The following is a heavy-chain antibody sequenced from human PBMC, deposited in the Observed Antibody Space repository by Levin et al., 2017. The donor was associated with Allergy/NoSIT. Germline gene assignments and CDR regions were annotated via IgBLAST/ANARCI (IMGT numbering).Heavy chain of an antibody. Sequence: SETLSLTCTVSGGSISSGSYYWSWIRQPAGKGLEWIGRIYTSGSTNYNPSLKSRVTISVDTSKNQFSLKLSSVTAADTAVYYCARAWRFGELVPDAFDIWGQGTMVTVSS. CDR2: IYTSGST. CDR3: ARAWRFGELVPDAFDI. V-gene: IGHV4-61*02. D-gene: IGHD3-10*01. CDR1: GGSISSGSYY. J-gene: IGHJ3*02.